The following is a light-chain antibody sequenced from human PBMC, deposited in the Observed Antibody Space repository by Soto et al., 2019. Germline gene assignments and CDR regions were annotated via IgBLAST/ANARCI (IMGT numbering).Light chain of an antibody. CDR3: ATWDGSLPGEV. J-gene: IGLJ2*01. CDR1: SSNIGNSY. CDR2: DNN. Sequence: QAVVTQSPSVSAAPGQKVTISCSGSSSNIGNSYVSWYQQLPGTAPKLLIYDNNKRPSGIPDRFSGSKSGTSGTLDITGLQTGDEADYYCATWDGSLPGEVFGGGTKLTVL. V-gene: IGLV1-51*01.